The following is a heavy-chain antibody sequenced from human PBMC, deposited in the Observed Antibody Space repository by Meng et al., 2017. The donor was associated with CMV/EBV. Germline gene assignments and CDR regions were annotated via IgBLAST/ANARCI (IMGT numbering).Heavy chain of an antibody. Sequence: SLKISCAASGFTFDDYAMHWVRQAPGKGLEWVSGISWNSGSIGYADSVKGRFTISRDNAKNSLYLQMNSLRAEDTALYYCAKDGQWLVRAYLDYWGQGTLVTVSS. CDR3: AKDGQWLVRAYLDY. D-gene: IGHD6-19*01. CDR1: GFTFDDYA. J-gene: IGHJ4*02. V-gene: IGHV3-9*01. CDR2: ISWNSGSI.